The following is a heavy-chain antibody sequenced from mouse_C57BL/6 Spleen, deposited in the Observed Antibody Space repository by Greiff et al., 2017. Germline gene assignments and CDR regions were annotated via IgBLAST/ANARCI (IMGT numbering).Heavy chain of an antibody. J-gene: IGHJ2*01. Sequence: EVQLQQSGPVLVKPGASVKMSCKASGYTFTDYYMNWVKQSHGKSLEWIGVINPYNGGTSYNQKFKGKATLTVDKASSTAYMELNSLTSEDSAVYYCARSIYYGNYFDYWGQGTTLTVSS. CDR2: INPYNGGT. D-gene: IGHD2-1*01. V-gene: IGHV1-19*01. CDR3: ARSIYYGNYFDY. CDR1: GYTFTDYY.